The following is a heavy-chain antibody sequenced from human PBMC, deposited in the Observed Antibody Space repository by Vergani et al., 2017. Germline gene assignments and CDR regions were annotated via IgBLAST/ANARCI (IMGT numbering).Heavy chain of an antibody. J-gene: IGHJ3*02. V-gene: IGHV4-61*02. Sequence: QVQLQESGPGLVKPSQTLSLTCTVSGGSFKSGSYYWSWLRQPAGKRLEWIGRIHTNGVIHYTPSLNSRATISVDTSRNQIALKLTSVTATDTAIYFCAIGNPYVDFDIWGQGTMITVSS. CDR2: IHTNGVI. CDR3: AIGNPYVDFDI. D-gene: IGHD4-17*01. CDR1: GGSFKSGSYY.